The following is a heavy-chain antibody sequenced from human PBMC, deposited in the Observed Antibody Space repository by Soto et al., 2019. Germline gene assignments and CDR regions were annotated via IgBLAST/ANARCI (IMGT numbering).Heavy chain of an antibody. CDR1: GDSVSKNSAT. D-gene: IGHD3-16*01. V-gene: IGHV6-1*01. CDR3: ARGSLRGGNWYFDL. CDR2: TYYRSKWYN. Sequence: SQTLSLTCAISGDSVSKNSATWNWIRQSPARDLEWLGRTYYRSKWYNDYAVSVKSRITINPDTSKNQFSLQLNSVTPEDTAVYYCARGSLRGGNWYFDLWGRGTLVTVSS. J-gene: IGHJ2*01.